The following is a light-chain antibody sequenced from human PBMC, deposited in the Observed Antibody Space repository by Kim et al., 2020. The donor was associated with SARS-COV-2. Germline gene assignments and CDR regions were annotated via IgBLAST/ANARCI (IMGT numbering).Light chain of an antibody. CDR1: GIRSYY. V-gene: IGLV3-19*01. CDR2: GKN. J-gene: IGLJ2*01. CDR3: NSRGSNDNVL. Sequence: VDLGTTVRITCQGDGIRSYYATWYQQKPGQAPIVVIYGKNNRPSGIPDRFSGSSSGDTASLTITGTQAGDEADYYCNSRGSNDNVLFGGGTQLTVL.